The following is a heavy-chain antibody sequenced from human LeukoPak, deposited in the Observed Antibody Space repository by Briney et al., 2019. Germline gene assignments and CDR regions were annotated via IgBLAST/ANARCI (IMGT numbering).Heavy chain of an antibody. J-gene: IGHJ4*02. CDR3: AKGGYSSGGIDY. CDR2: ISSSSSI. CDR1: GFTFSSYA. V-gene: IGHV3-21*04. Sequence: PGGSLKLSCAASGFTFSSYAISWVRQAPGKGLEWVSSISSSSSIYYADSVKGRFTISRDNAKNSLYLQMNSLRAEDTAVYYCAKGGYSSGGIDYWGQGTLVTVSS. D-gene: IGHD6-19*01.